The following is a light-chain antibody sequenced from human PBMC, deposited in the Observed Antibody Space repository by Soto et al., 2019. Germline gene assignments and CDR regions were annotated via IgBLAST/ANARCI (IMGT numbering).Light chain of an antibody. V-gene: IGKV1-5*01. CDR1: QSIGRW. CDR3: QQYSGYLYT. J-gene: IGKJ2*01. CDR2: DAS. Sequence: IQMTQSPSTLSASVGDRVTITCRASQSIGRWLAWYQQKPGKAPKSLIYDASNLESGVPARFSGSGSGTDFILTISSLQPDDFATYYCQQYSGYLYTFGQGTKLEFK.